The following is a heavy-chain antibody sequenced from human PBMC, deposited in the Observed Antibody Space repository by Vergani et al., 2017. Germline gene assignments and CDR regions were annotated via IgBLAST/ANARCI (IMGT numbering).Heavy chain of an antibody. D-gene: IGHD3-9*01. CDR3: ARGDYGILTGYRY. Sequence: QVQVVQSGAEVKKSGASEKVSCKTSGYTFSNYYMLWVRQAPGQGLEWMGIINPSGGHTNYAQKFQGRVTMTRDTSTSTVYMELSSLRSEDTAIYYCARGDYGILTGYRYWGQGTLVTVSA. CDR2: INPSGGHT. V-gene: IGHV1-46*03. J-gene: IGHJ4*02. CDR1: GYTFSNYY.